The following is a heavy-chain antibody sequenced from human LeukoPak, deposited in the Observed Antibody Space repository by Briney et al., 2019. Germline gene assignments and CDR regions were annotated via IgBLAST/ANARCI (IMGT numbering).Heavy chain of an antibody. D-gene: IGHD3-22*01. Sequence: GGSPRLSCATSGFTFSNAWMNWVRQAPGKGLEWVGRIRSNSDGGTIDYAAPVKGRFTLSRDDSKTTLYLQMNGLQTEDTAVYYCATDFYDSTWGQGTLVTVSS. CDR1: GFTFSNAW. CDR3: ATDFYDST. V-gene: IGHV3-15*07. J-gene: IGHJ5*02. CDR2: IRSNSDGGTI.